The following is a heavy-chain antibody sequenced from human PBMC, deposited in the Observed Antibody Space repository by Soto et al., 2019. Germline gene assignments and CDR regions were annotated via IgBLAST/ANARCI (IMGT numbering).Heavy chain of an antibody. V-gene: IGHV3-23*01. CDR3: AKYQPMTQPRPYFDY. Sequence: EVQLLESGGDLIQPGGSLRLSCAASGFTFSSYAMSWVRQAPGKGLGWVSAISSSGGSTFYADSVTGRFTISRDNSRHTLYLQMNSLRAEDTAIYYCAKYQPMTQPRPYFDYWGQGTLVTVSS. CDR1: GFTFSSYA. D-gene: IGHD6-25*01. J-gene: IGHJ4*02. CDR2: ISSSGGST.